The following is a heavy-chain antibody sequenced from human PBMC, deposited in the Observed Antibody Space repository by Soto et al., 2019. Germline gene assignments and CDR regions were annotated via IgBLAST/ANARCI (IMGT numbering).Heavy chain of an antibody. Sequence: QVQLQESGPGLVKPSQTLSLTCTVSGDSISSGGYYWTWIRQHPGKGLEWIAYIHYSESTYYNPSLKSRVVVSMDTSKNQFSLRLSSVTAADTAVYYCTRGAGGDAFDVGGQGTMVTVSS. CDR1: GDSISSGGYY. J-gene: IGHJ3*01. V-gene: IGHV4-31*03. CDR3: TRGAGGDAFDV. D-gene: IGHD3-10*01. CDR2: IHYSEST.